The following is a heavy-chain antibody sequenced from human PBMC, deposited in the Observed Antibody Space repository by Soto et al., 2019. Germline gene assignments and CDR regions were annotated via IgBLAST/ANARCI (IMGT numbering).Heavy chain of an antibody. V-gene: IGHV4-39*01. CDR2: VYYSGFT. Sequence: AATRSRMWDVSGGSIYNSRSFWVWLRQPPGRVLEFLGSVYYSGFTYYNPSLKSRVTVSVDTSKNQVSLRMSSVTVAETAMYYCVRLVEDATRHTDFESCGQGLVVSVSS. CDR3: VRLVEDATRHTDFES. D-gene: IGHD2-21*01. CDR1: GGSIYNSRSF. J-gene: IGHJ4*02.